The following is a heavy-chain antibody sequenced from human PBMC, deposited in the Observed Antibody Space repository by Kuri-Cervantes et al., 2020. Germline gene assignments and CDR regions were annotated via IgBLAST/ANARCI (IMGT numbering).Heavy chain of an antibody. J-gene: IGHJ6*03. CDR3: ARGTVLRFLGYMDV. CDR1: GYSISSGYY. Sequence: GSLRLSCAVSGYSISSGYYWGWIRQPPGKGLEWIGSIYHSGSTYYNPSLKSRVTISVDTSKNQFSLKLSSVTAADTAVYYCARGTVLRFLGYMDVWGKGTTVTVSS. D-gene: IGHD3-3*01. V-gene: IGHV4-38-2*01. CDR2: IYHSGST.